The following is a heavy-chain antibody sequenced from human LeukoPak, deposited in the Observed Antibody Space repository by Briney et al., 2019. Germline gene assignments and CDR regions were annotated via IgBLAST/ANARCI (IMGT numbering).Heavy chain of an antibody. D-gene: IGHD6-19*01. CDR3: AKVGDSSGWYFDY. Sequence: GGSLRLSCAASGFTFDDYAMHWVRQAPGKGLEWVSGISWNSGSIGYADSVKGRFTISRDNAKNSLYLQMNSLRAEDTAVYYCAKVGDSSGWYFDYWGQGTLVTVSS. CDR1: GFTFDDYA. CDR2: ISWNSGSI. J-gene: IGHJ4*02. V-gene: IGHV3-9*01.